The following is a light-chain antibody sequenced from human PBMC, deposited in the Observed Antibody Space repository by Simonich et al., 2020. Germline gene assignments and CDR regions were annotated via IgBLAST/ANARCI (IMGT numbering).Light chain of an antibody. CDR2: DVS. Sequence: QSALTQPRSVSGSPGKSVTISCTGTSSGVVGYNYVSWYQQHPGKAPKLMIYDVSKRPSVVSNRFSGSKSGNTASLTISGLQAEDEADYYCSSYTSSSNWVFGGGTKLTVL. CDR3: SSYTSSSNWV. J-gene: IGLJ3*02. V-gene: IGLV2-11*01. CDR1: SSGVVGYNY.